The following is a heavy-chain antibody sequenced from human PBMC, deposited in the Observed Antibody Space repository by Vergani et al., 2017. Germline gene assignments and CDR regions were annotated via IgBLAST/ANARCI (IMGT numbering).Heavy chain of an antibody. CDR3: TTDRIYSYGWARFDY. Sequence: EVQLVESGGGLVKPGGSLRLSCAASGFTFINAWMSWVRQAPGKGLEWVGRIKSKTDGGTTDYAAPVKGRFTISRDDSKNTLYLQMNSLKTEDTAVYYCTTDRIYSYGWARFDYWGQGTLVTVSS. V-gene: IGHV3-15*01. CDR2: IKSKTDGGTT. D-gene: IGHD5-18*01. J-gene: IGHJ4*02. CDR1: GFTFINAW.